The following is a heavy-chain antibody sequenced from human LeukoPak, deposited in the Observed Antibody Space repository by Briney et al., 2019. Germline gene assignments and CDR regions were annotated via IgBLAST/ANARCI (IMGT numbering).Heavy chain of an antibody. J-gene: IGHJ6*02. V-gene: IGHV3-30-3*01. CDR3: ARDQVEGRDIVVVPAAIGMDV. CDR2: ISYDGSNK. Sequence: GRSLRLSCAASGFTFSSYAMHWVRQAPGKGLEWVAVISYDGSNKYYADSVKGRFTISRDNSKNTLYLQMNSLRAEDTAVYYCARDQVEGRDIVVVPAAIGMDVWGQGTTVTVSS. D-gene: IGHD2-2*01. CDR1: GFTFSSYA.